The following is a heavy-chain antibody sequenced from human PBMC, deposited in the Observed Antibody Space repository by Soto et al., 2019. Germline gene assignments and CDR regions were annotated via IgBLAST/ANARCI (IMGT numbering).Heavy chain of an antibody. J-gene: IGHJ4*02. V-gene: IGHV3-30*18. CDR1: GFTFSSYG. CDR3: AKASYYYDSSGYPSNY. CDR2: ISYDGSNK. D-gene: IGHD3-22*01. Sequence: QVQLVESGGGVVQPGRSLRLSCAASGFTFSSYGMHWVRQAPGKGLEWVAVISYDGSNKYYADSVKGRFTISRDNSKNPLYLQMNSLRAEDTAVYYCAKASYYYDSSGYPSNYWGQGTLVTVSS.